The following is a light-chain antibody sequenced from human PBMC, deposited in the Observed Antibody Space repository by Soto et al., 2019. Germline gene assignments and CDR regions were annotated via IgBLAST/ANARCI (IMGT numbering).Light chain of an antibody. CDR1: QGINSF. CDR3: QNLSDYPIT. Sequence: DIQLTQSPSFLSASVGDRVTITCRASQGINSFLAWYQQKPGKAPKFLIYAASQSGVPSRFSGSGSGTEFTLTISSLQPEDFATYYCQNLSDYPITFGQGTRLEIK. V-gene: IGKV1-9*01. CDR2: AAS. J-gene: IGKJ5*01.